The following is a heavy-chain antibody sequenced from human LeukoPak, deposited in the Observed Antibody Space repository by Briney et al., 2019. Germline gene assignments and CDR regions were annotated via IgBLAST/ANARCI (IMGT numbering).Heavy chain of an antibody. V-gene: IGHV3-21*01. D-gene: IGHD6-6*01. Sequence: GGSLRLSCAASGFTFSSYSMNGVRQAPGKGLEWVSSISSSSSYIYYADSVKGRFTISRDNSKNTLYLQMNSLRAEDTAVYYCASGGEYSSSSGYGHDYWGRGTLVTVSS. CDR1: GFTFSSYS. CDR2: ISSSSSYI. CDR3: ASGGEYSSSSGYGHDY. J-gene: IGHJ4*02.